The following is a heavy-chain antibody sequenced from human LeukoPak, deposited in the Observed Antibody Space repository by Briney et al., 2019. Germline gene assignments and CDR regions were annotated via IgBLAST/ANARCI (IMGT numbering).Heavy chain of an antibody. CDR1: GYTFTSYA. Sequence: GASVKVSCKASGYTFTSYAMHWVRQAPGQRLEWMGWINAGNGNTKYSQKFQGRVTITRDTSASTAYMELSSLRSEDTAVYYCARGRVYSPSLFDYWGQGTLVTVSS. CDR2: INAGNGNT. J-gene: IGHJ4*02. D-gene: IGHD4-11*01. V-gene: IGHV1-3*01. CDR3: ARGRVYSPSLFDY.